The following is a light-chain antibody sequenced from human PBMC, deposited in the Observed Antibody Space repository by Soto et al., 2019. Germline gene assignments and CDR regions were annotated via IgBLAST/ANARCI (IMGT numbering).Light chain of an antibody. Sequence: IKMTQSPSSLSASVGDRVTITCQASQDINNYLNWYQQKPGQAPKLLIYDASSLASGVPSRFSGSASGSEFNFNITRLPPDDFATYFCQQYNTYATFGQGTRLEIK. CDR2: DAS. CDR1: QDINNY. V-gene: IGKV1-13*02. CDR3: QQYNTYAT. J-gene: IGKJ5*01.